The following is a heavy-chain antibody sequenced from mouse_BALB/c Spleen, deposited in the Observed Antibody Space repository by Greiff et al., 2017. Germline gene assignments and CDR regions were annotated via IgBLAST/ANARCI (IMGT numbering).Heavy chain of an antibody. D-gene: IGHD1-2*01. CDR1: GFTFSSYT. CDR2: ISSGGGNT. Sequence: EVKLMESGGGLVKPGGSLKLSCAASGFTFSSYTMSWVRQTPEKRLEWVATISSGGGNTYYPDSVKGRFTISRDNAKNNLYLQMSSLRSEDTALYYCARSLLRLPFDYWGQGTTLAVSS. V-gene: IGHV5-9*03. J-gene: IGHJ2*01. CDR3: ARSLLRLPFDY.